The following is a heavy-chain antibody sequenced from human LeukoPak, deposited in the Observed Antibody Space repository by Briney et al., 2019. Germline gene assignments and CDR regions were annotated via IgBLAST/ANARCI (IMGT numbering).Heavy chain of an antibody. CDR1: GGSFSGYY. V-gene: IGHV4-34*01. J-gene: IGHJ4*02. Sequence: SETLSLTCAVYGGSFSGYYWSWLRQPPGKGLEWIGEINHSGSTNYNPSLKSRVTISVDTSKNQFSLKLSSVTAADTAVYYCARAGYCSGGSCYFYWGQGTLVTVSS. CDR3: ARAGYCSGGSCYFY. D-gene: IGHD2-15*01. CDR2: INHSGST.